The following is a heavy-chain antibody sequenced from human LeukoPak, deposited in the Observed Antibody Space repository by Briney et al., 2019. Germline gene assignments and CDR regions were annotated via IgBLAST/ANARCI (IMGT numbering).Heavy chain of an antibody. J-gene: IGHJ4*02. CDR3: ARGDCSGGSCYLSLTTIDY. D-gene: IGHD2-15*01. Sequence: GGSLRLSCAASGFTFSNYGMNWVRQAPGKGLEWVSYISSSSSTIYYADSVKGRFTISRDNAKNSLYLQMNSLRAEDTAVYYCARGDCSGGSCYLSLTTIDYWGQGTLVTVSS. V-gene: IGHV3-48*01. CDR2: ISSSSSTI. CDR1: GFTFSNYG.